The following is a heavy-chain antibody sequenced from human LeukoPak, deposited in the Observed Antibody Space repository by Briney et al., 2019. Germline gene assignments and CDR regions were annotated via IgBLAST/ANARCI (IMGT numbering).Heavy chain of an antibody. CDR1: GFTFSSYG. Sequence: GGSLRLSCAASGFTFSSYGMYWVRQAPGKGLEWVAVISYDGSNKYYADSVKGRFTISRDNAKNTLYLQMSSLRAEDTAVYYCAKDKDFWSGYYRGVTNYYGMDVWGQGTTVTVSS. CDR2: ISYDGSNK. V-gene: IGHV3-30*18. D-gene: IGHD3-3*01. J-gene: IGHJ6*02. CDR3: AKDKDFWSGYYRGVTNYYGMDV.